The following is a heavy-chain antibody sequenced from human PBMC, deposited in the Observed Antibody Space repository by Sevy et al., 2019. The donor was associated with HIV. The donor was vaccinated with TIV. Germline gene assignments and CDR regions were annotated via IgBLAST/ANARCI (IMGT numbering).Heavy chain of an antibody. V-gene: IGHV3-30-3*01. CDR1: GFTFSSYA. D-gene: IGHD6-6*01. CDR2: ISYDGSNK. J-gene: IGHJ6*02. CDR3: ARDVSSSSRPYYYYYYGMDV. Sequence: GGSLRLSCAASGFTFSSYAMHWVRQAPGKGLEWVAVISYDGSNKYYADSVKGRFTISRDNSKNTLYLQMNSLRAEDTALYYCARDVSSSSRPYYYYYYGMDVWGQGTTVTVSS.